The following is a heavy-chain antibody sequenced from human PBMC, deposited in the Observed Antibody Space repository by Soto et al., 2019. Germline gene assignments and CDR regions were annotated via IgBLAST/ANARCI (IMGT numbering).Heavy chain of an antibody. J-gene: IGHJ4*02. D-gene: IGHD3-16*02. Sequence: PGGSLRLSCAASGFIFSNYVMSWVRLAPGKGLEWVANITGSGGDTFYADSVKGRFAISRDNSKNTLYLQMNSLRVEDTAVYYCAKRPLSIRMFDYWGRGTLVTVSS. V-gene: IGHV3-23*01. CDR1: GFIFSNYV. CDR3: AKRPLSIRMFDY. CDR2: ITGSGGDT.